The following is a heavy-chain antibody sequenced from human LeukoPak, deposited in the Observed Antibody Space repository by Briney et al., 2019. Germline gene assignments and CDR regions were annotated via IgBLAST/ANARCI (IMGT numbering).Heavy chain of an antibody. J-gene: IGHJ6*03. Sequence: ASVKVSCKASRYTFTGYYMHWVRQAPGQGLEWMGRINPNSGGTNYAQKFQGRVTMTRDTSISTAYMELSRLRSDDTAVYYCASSRVRGVISYMDVWGKGTTVTVSS. CDR2: INPNSGGT. D-gene: IGHD3-10*01. V-gene: IGHV1-2*06. CDR1: RYTFTGYY. CDR3: ASSRVRGVISYMDV.